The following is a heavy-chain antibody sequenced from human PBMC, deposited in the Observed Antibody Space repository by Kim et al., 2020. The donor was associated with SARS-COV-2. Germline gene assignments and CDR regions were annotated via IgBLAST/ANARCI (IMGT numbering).Heavy chain of an antibody. Sequence: GGSLRLSCVASGFTFSSYCMHWVRQAPGKGLEWVSRINSDGSSTCYADSVKGRFTISRDNAKNTLYLQMNSLRAEDTAVYYCASVSTRYVWDKVDYWGQGTLVTVSS. CDR3: ASVSTRYVWDKVDY. CDR2: INSDGSST. CDR1: GFTFSSYC. J-gene: IGHJ4*02. V-gene: IGHV3-74*01. D-gene: IGHD3-16*01.